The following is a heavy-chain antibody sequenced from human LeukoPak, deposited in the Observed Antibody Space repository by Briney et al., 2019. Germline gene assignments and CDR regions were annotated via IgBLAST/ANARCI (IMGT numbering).Heavy chain of an antibody. D-gene: IGHD6-19*01. CDR1: GGSISSYY. J-gene: IGHJ4*02. CDR3: ARATSAVALDY. V-gene: IGHV4-59*01. CDR2: IYYSGST. Sequence: SETLSLTRTVSGGSISSYYWSWIRQPPGKGLEWIGYIYYSGSTNYNPSLKSRVTISVDTSKNQFSLKLSSVTAADTAVYYCARATSAVALDYWGQGTLVTVSS.